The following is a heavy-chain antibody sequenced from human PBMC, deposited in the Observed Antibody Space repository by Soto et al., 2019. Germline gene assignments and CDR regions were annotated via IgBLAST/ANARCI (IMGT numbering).Heavy chain of an antibody. V-gene: IGHV4-34*01. CDR2: INHSGST. CDR3: ASSPNWFDP. Sequence: SETLSLTCAVYGGSFSGYYWSWIRQPPGKGLEWIGEINHSGSTNYNPSLKSRVTISVDTSKNQFSLKLCFVSAAVTAVYYCASSPNWFDPWGQGTLVTVSS. J-gene: IGHJ5*02. CDR1: GGSFSGYY.